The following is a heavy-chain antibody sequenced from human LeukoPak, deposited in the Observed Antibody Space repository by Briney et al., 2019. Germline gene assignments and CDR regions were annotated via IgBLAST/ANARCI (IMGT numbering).Heavy chain of an antibody. V-gene: IGHV4-34*01. D-gene: IGHD6-19*01. J-gene: IGHJ1*01. CDR3: ARQRRAVAGTSYFQH. Sequence: SETLSLTCAVYGGSFSGYYWSWIRQPPGKGLEWIGEINHSGSTNYNPSLKSRVTISVDTSKNQFSLKLSSVTAADTAVYYCARQRRAVAGTSYFQHWGQGTLVTVSS. CDR1: GGSFSGYY. CDR2: INHSGST.